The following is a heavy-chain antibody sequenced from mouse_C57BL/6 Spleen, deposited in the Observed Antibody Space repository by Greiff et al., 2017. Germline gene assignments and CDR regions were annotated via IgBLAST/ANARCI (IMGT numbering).Heavy chain of an antibody. CDR3: AGLGVYYGSSYWYFDV. V-gene: IGHV5-6*01. CDR2: ISSGGSYT. J-gene: IGHJ1*03. D-gene: IGHD1-1*01. Sequence: EVQGVESGGDLVKPGGSLKLSCAASGFTFSSYGMSWVRQTPDKRLEWVATISSGGSYTYYPDSVKGRFTISRDNAKNTLYLQMSSLKSEDTAIYYCAGLGVYYGSSYWYFDVWGTGTTVTVSS. CDR1: GFTFSSYG.